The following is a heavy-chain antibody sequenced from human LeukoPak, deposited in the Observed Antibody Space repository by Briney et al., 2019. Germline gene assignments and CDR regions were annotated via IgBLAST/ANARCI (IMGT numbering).Heavy chain of an antibody. V-gene: IGHV3-30*18. Sequence: QPGRSLRLSCAASGFTFSSYGMHWVRQAPGKGLEWVAVISYDGSNKYYADSVEGRFTISRDNSKNTLYLQMNSLRAEDTAVYYCAKDPTTSYDILTGFGSSKPPVYYYYGMDVWGQGTTVTVSS. CDR3: AKDPTTSYDILTGFGSSKPPVYYYYGMDV. CDR2: ISYDGSNK. J-gene: IGHJ6*02. CDR1: GFTFSSYG. D-gene: IGHD3-9*01.